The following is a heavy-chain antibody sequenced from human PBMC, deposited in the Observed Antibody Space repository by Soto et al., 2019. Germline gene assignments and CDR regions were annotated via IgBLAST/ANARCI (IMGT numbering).Heavy chain of an antibody. CDR1: GFTFSSYG. V-gene: IGHV3-30*18. J-gene: IGHJ6*01. CDR2: ISYDGSNK. CDR3: AKQARSDSREGTDGMDV. D-gene: IGHD6-13*01. Sequence: QVQLVESGGGVVQPGRSLRLSCAASGFTFSSYGMHWVRQAPGKGLEWVAVISYDGSNKYYADSVKGRFTISRDNSKNTLYLQMNSLRAEDTAVYYCAKQARSDSREGTDGMDVW.